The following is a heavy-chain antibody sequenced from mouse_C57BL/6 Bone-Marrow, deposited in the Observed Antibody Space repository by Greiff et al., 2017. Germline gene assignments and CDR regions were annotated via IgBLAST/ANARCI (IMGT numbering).Heavy chain of an antibody. V-gene: IGHV3-6*01. J-gene: IGHJ1*03. D-gene: IGHD4-1*01. CDR1: GYSITSGYY. Sequence: EVKLMESGPGLVKPSQSLSLTCSVTGYSITSGYYWNWIRQFPGNKLEWMGYISYDGSNNYNPSLKNRISITRDTSKNQFFLKLNSVTTEDTATXYCARRLTGTRYFDVWGTGTTVTVSS. CDR2: ISYDGSN. CDR3: ARRLTGTRYFDV.